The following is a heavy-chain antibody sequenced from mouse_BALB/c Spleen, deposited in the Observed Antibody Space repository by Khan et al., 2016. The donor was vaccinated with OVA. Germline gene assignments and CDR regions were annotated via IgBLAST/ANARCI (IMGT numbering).Heavy chain of an antibody. Sequence: QVQLQQSGAELVRPGTSVKMSCKAAGYTFTSYWIGWVKQRPGHGLEWIGDIYHGSGHTNYNEKFRGKATLIADTSSKPDYMQLSSLTSEDSAIYYCARPYYYGSRYDTMDAWGQGTSVTVSS. CDR1: GYTFTSYW. CDR2: IYHGSGHT. J-gene: IGHJ4*01. V-gene: IGHV1-63*02. D-gene: IGHD1-1*01. CDR3: ARPYYYGSRYDTMDA.